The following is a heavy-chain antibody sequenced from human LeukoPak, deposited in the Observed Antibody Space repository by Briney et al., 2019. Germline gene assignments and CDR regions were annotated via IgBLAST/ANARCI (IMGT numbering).Heavy chain of an antibody. CDR3: ANHLACGSISCPPFDS. Sequence: ESLRLSCTASGFTFSTYSMNWVRQAPGKGLEWVASISDRGTYIYYADSVKGRFTISRDNAKNSLYLQMSSLRAEDTAVYYCANHLACGSISCPPFDSWGQGTLVTVSS. CDR2: ISDRGTYI. D-gene: IGHD2-2*01. J-gene: IGHJ4*02. V-gene: IGHV3-21*01. CDR1: GFTFSTYS.